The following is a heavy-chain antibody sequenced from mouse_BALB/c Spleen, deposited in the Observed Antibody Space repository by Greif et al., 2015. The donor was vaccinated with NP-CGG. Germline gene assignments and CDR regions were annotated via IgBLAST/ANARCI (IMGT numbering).Heavy chain of an antibody. D-gene: IGHD2-3*01. CDR1: GYTFTSYW. J-gene: IGHJ4*01. Sequence: LQQSGSELVRPGASVKLSCKASGYTFTSYWMHWVKQRPGQGLEWIGNIYPGSGSTNYDEKFKSKATLTVDTSSSTAYMQLSSLTSEDSAVYYCTRSGFLYYYAMDYWGQGTSVTVSS. CDR3: TRSGFLYYYAMDY. V-gene: IGHV1S22*01. CDR2: IYPGSGST.